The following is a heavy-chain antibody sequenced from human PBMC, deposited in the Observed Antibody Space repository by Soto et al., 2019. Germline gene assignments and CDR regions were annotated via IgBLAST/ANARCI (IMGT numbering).Heavy chain of an antibody. CDR2: INPNSGGT. Sequence: GASVKASCEASGYTFTGYYMRWVRQAPGQGLEWMGWINPNSGGTNYAQKFQGWVTMTRDTSISTAYMELSRLRSDDTAVYYCARVPGVGGRPDYYYYGMDVWGQGTTVTVSS. D-gene: IGHD1-26*01. V-gene: IGHV1-2*04. CDR3: ARVPGVGGRPDYYYYGMDV. J-gene: IGHJ6*01. CDR1: GYTFTGYY.